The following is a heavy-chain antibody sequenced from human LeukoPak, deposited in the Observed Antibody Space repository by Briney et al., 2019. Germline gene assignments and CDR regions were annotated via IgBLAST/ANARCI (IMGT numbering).Heavy chain of an antibody. Sequence: GGSLRLSCAASGFTFSTYWMTWVRQAPGKGLEWVANIKQDGSAKYYVDSVEGRFTISRDNARTPLYLQMNSLRVEDTAVYYCARVHESATTVSEYWGQGTLVTVSS. D-gene: IGHD4-11*01. CDR3: ARVHESATTVSEY. V-gene: IGHV3-7*04. CDR1: GFTFSTYW. CDR2: IKQDGSAK. J-gene: IGHJ4*02.